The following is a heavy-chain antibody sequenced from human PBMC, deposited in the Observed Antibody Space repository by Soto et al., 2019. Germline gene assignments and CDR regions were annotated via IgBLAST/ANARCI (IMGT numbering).Heavy chain of an antibody. D-gene: IGHD6-13*01. CDR2: IHYSGST. CDR1: GGSISGSIYY. J-gene: IGHJ5*02. CDR3: PRSLSGSTPNR. Sequence: PSETLSLTCTVSGGSISGSIYYWGWIRQPPGKELERIGSIHYSGSTYYKASLKSRVTISVDTSKNQFSLRLTSVTAADTAVYYCPRSLSGSTPNRWGQGTLVTV. V-gene: IGHV4-39*01.